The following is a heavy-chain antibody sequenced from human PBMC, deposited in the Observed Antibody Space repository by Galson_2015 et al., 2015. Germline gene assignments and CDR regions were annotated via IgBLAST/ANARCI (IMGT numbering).Heavy chain of an antibody. V-gene: IGHV3-48*02. Sequence: SCAASGFTFSSYTISWVRQAPGKGLEWVSYISSSSATIYYADSVKGRFTISRDNAKNSLYLQMNSLRDEDTAVYYCARDPWRGSYKVFYFDYWGQGTLVTVSS. D-gene: IGHD1-26*01. CDR2: ISSSSATI. CDR1: GFTFSSYT. J-gene: IGHJ4*02. CDR3: ARDPWRGSYKVFYFDY.